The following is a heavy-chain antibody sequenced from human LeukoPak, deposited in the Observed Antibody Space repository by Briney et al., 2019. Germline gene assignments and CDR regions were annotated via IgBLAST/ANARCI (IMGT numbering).Heavy chain of an antibody. V-gene: IGHV4-39*01. CDR1: GGSISSSTYY. CDR2: IYYSGST. Sequence: SETLSLTCTVSGGSISSSTYYWGWIRQPPGKGLEWIASIYYSGSTYYDPSLKSRVTISVDTSKNQFSLKVSSVTAADTAVYYCARLPAATDIWGQGTMVTVSS. J-gene: IGHJ3*02. CDR3: ARLPAATDI.